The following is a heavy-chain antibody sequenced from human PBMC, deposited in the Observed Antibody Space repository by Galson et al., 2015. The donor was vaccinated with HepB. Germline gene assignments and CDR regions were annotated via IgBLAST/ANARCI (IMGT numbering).Heavy chain of an antibody. CDR2: IGTYSGHT. D-gene: IGHD3-22*01. J-gene: IGHJ4*02. Sequence: SVKVSCKASGYTFTTYGIGWVRQAPGQGLEWMGWIGTYSGHTKYAQNLQGRVTMTTDTSTSTAYMELRSLRSDDTAVYYCARAYEINDYYYHWGQGTLVTVSS. V-gene: IGHV1-18*04. CDR3: ARAYEINDYYYH. CDR1: GYTFTTYG.